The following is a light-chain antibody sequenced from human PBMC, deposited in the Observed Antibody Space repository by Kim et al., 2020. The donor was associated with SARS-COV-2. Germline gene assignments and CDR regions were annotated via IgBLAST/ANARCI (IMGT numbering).Light chain of an antibody. CDR2: DAS. Sequence: SASVGDRVTITCQASQDISTFLNWYQQKPGKAPKLLIYDASNLQTGVPSRFSGSGSGTDFSFTISGLQPEDVATYYCHHYDTFPQTFGQGTKLEI. J-gene: IGKJ2*01. CDR3: HHYDTFPQT. V-gene: IGKV1-33*01. CDR1: QDISTF.